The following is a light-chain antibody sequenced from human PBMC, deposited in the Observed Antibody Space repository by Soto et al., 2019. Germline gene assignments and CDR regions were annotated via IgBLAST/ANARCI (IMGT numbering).Light chain of an antibody. CDR3: AAWDDSLNAYV. J-gene: IGLJ1*01. Sequence: QSVLTQPPSASGTPGQRVTISCSGSSSNIGSTTVNWYQQLPGAAPKLLIYSNNQRPSGVPDRFSGSKSGTSASLAISGPQSEDEADYYCAAWDDSLNAYVFGTGTKVTVL. V-gene: IGLV1-44*01. CDR2: SNN. CDR1: SSNIGSTT.